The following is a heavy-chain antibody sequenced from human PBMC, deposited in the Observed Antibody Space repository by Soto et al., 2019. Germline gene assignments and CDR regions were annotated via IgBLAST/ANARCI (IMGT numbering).Heavy chain of an antibody. V-gene: IGHV4-4*02. Sequence: PSETLALTCVGSGGTVASSHWWSWVRQSPSRGLEWIGNVYHTGDTNFNPSLQSRVTFSVDKSNNQFSLRLTSLTAADTAVYFCAREIVTAGGNNYFDPWGPGTLVTVSS. D-gene: IGHD2-21*02. CDR1: GGTVASSHW. CDR2: VYHTGDT. J-gene: IGHJ5*02. CDR3: AREIVTAGGNNYFDP.